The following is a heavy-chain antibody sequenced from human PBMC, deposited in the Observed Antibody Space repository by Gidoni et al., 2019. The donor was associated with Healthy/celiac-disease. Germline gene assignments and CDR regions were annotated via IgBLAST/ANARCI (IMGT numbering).Heavy chain of an antibody. CDR1: GFPFSSSA. Sequence: EVQLLESGGGLVHPGGSLRLSCAASGFPFSSSAIRGVRQAPGKGLEWVSAISGKGGSTYYADSVKGRFTISRDNSKNTLYMQMNSLRTEDTAEYYCANLGDRSLHDRLWSGHGGAFDIWGQGTMVTVSS. J-gene: IGHJ3*02. CDR3: ANLGDRSLHDRLWSGHGGAFDI. D-gene: IGHD3-3*01. CDR2: ISGKGGST. V-gene: IGHV3-23*01.